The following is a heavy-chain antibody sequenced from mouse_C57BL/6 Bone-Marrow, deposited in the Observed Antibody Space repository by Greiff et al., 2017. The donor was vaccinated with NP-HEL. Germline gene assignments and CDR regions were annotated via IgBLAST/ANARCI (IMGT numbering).Heavy chain of an antibody. CDR1: GFSLTSYG. J-gene: IGHJ1*03. Sequence: VQLVESGPGLVQPSQSLSITCTVSGFSLTSYGVHWVRQSPGKGLEWLGVIWSGGSTDYNAAFISRLSISKDNSKSQVFFKMNSLQADDTAIYYCAILLDVWGTGTTVTVSS. CDR3: AILLDV. D-gene: IGHD2-10*01. CDR2: IWSGGST. V-gene: IGHV2-2*01.